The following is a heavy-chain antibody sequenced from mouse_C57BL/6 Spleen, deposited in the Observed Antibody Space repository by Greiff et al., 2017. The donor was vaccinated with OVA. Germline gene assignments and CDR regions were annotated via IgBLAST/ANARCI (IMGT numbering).Heavy chain of an antibody. V-gene: IGHV5-12*01. J-gene: IGHJ4*01. CDR1: GFTFSDYY. CDR3: ARRGYYSKDAMDY. Sequence: EVKLVESGGGLVQPGGSLKLSCAASGFTFSDYYMYWVRQTPEQRLEWVAYISNGGGSTYYPDTVKGRFTISRDNAKNTLYLQISRLKSEDTAMYYCARRGYYSKDAMDYWGKGTSVTVSS. CDR2: ISNGGGST. D-gene: IGHD2-5*01.